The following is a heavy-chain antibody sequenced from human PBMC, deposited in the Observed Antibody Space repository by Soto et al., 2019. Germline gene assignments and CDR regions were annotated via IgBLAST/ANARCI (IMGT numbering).Heavy chain of an antibody. Sequence: SQTLSLTCGISGDSVSSDSAAWIWIRQSPSRGLEWLGRTYYRSKWSNDYAVSVKSRISIDPDTSKNQFSLQLYSMTPEDTAVYYCAGVPWFRGMDVWGQGTPVTVSS. CDR1: GDSVSSDSAA. V-gene: IGHV6-1*01. D-gene: IGHD3-10*01. J-gene: IGHJ6*01. CDR3: AGVPWFRGMDV. CDR2: TYYRSKWSN.